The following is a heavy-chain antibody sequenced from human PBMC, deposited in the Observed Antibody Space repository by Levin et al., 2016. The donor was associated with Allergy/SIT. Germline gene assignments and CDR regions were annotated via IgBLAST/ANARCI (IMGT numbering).Heavy chain of an antibody. J-gene: IGHJ4*02. CDR2: ATNTPNTYQT. V-gene: IGHV3-72*01. D-gene: IGHD2-21*01. CDR1: GFTFSDHY. Sequence: GESLKISCTASGFTFSDHYMDWVRQAPGKGLEWVGRATNTPNTYQTDYAASVRGRFTISRDDSKKSLFLQMNSLKTEDTAVYYCARGHRSREYYFDYWGQGTLVTVSS. CDR3: ARGHRSREYYFDY.